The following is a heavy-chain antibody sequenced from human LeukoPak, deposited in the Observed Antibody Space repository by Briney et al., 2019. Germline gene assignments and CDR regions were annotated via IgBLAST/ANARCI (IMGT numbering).Heavy chain of an antibody. D-gene: IGHD6-13*01. J-gene: IGHJ4*02. CDR3: ARVTHSSSWYGRGVIDY. CDR2: IYTSGST. CDR1: GGSISSYY. Sequence: PSETLSLTCTVSGGSISSYYWSWIRKPAGKGLEWIGRIYTSGSTNYNPSLKSRVTISVDKSKNQFSLKLSSVTAADTAVYYCARVTHSSSWYGRGVIDYWGQGTLVTVSS. V-gene: IGHV4-4*07.